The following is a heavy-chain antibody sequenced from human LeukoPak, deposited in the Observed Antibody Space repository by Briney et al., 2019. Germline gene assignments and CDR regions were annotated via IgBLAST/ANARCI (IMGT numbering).Heavy chain of an antibody. CDR2: ISGSGGST. D-gene: IGHD3-9*01. CDR1: GFTFSSYA. V-gene: IGHV3-23*01. Sequence: GGSLRLSCAASGFTFSSYAMSWVRQAPGKGLEWVSAISGSGGSTYYADSVKGRFTISRGNSKNTLYLQMNSLRAEDTAVYYCAKDLRYFDWLQEGLYFQHWGQGTLVTVSS. J-gene: IGHJ1*01. CDR3: AKDLRYFDWLQEGLYFQH.